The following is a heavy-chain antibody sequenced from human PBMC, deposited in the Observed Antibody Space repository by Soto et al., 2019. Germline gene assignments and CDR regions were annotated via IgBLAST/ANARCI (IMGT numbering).Heavy chain of an antibody. CDR2: IYYSGST. D-gene: IGHD3-3*01. V-gene: IGHV4-39*01. Sequence: SETLSLTCTVSGGSISSSSYYWGWIRQPPGKGLEWIGSIYYSGSTYYNPSLKSRVTISVATSTNQFSLKLSSVTAADTAVYYCAISIRFPENYYYYYMDVWGKGTTVTVSS. J-gene: IGHJ6*03. CDR3: AISIRFPENYYYYYMDV. CDR1: GGSISSSSYY.